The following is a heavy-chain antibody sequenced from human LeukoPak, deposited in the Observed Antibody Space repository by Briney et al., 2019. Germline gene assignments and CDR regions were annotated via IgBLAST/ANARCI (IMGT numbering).Heavy chain of an antibody. D-gene: IGHD3-10*01. J-gene: IGHJ6*02. V-gene: IGHV3-48*02. CDR3: ARVGSGLYGMDV. CDR2: ISSSSSTI. Sequence: PGGSLRLSCAASGFTFSSYSMNWVRQAPGKGLEWISYISSSSSTIYYTDSVKGRFAISRDNAKNSLYLQMNSLRDDDTAVYYRARVGSGLYGMDVWGQGTTVTVSS. CDR1: GFTFSSYS.